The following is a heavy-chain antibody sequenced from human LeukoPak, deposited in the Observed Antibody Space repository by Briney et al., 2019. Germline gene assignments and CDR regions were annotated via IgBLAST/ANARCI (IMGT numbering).Heavy chain of an antibody. CDR1: GFTFSSYA. V-gene: IGHV3-23*01. CDR2: ISGSGGST. J-gene: IGHJ4*02. CDR3: AKRAVTTFVGLRLTDYYFDY. Sequence: GGSLRLSCAASGFTFSSYAMSWDRQAPGKGLEWVSAISGSGGSTYYADSVKGRFTISRDNSKNTLYLQMNSLRAEDTAVYYCAKRAVTTFVGLRLTDYYFDYWGQGTLVTVSS. D-gene: IGHD4-17*01.